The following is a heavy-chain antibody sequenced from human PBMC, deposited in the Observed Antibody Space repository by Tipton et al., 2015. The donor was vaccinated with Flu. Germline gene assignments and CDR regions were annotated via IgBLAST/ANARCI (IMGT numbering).Heavy chain of an antibody. D-gene: IGHD3-22*01. CDR2: IYYSGST. J-gene: IGHJ4*02. CDR3: ARAPQYYYDSSGYSPRAFDH. CDR1: GGSISSGGYY. Sequence: TLSLTCTVSGGSISSGGYYWSWIRQHPGKGLEWIGYIYYSGSTYYNPSLKSRVTISVDTSKNQFSLKLSSVTAADTAVYYCARAPQYYYDSSGYSPRAFDHWGQGTLVTVSS. V-gene: IGHV4-31*03.